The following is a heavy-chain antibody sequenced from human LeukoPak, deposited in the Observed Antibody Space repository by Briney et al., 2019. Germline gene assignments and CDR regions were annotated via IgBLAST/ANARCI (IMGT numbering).Heavy chain of an antibody. D-gene: IGHD6-19*01. CDR2: IKQDGSEK. J-gene: IGHJ4*02. Sequence: GGSLRLSCAASGFTFSSYWMSWVRQAPGKGLEWVANIKQDGSEKYYVDSVKGRFTISRDNAKNTLYLQMNSLTAEDTAFYYCARGIIAVAAMGDYWGQGTLVTVSS. V-gene: IGHV3-7*03. CDR3: ARGIIAVAAMGDY. CDR1: GFTFSSYW.